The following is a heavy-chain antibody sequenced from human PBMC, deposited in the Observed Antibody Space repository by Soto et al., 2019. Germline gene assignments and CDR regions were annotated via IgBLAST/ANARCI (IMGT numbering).Heavy chain of an antibody. V-gene: IGHV1-69*13. J-gene: IGHJ6*02. Sequence: SVKVSCKASGGTFSSYAISWVRQAPGQGLEWMGGIIPIFGTANYAQKFQGRVTITADESTSTAYMELSSLRSEETAVYYCARGGGINSPYGSGSYYNSHYYYGMDVWGQGTTVTVSS. CDR3: ARGGGINSPYGSGSYYNSHYYYGMDV. CDR1: GGTFSSYA. CDR2: IIPIFGTA. D-gene: IGHD3-10*01.